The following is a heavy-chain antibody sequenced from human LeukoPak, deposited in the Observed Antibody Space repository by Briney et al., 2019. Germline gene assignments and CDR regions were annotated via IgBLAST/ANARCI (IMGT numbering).Heavy chain of an antibody. D-gene: IGHD2-15*01. J-gene: IGHJ6*03. CDR2: INPNSGGT. CDR1: GYTFTGYY. V-gene: IGHV1-2*02. Sequence: ASVKVSCKASGYTFTGYYMHWVRQAPGQGLEWMGWINPNSGGTNYAQKFQGRVTMTRDTSISTAYMELSRLRSDDTAVYYCASTGDCSGGSCYSYYYYMDVWGKGTTVTVSS. CDR3: ASTGDCSGGSCYSYYYYMDV.